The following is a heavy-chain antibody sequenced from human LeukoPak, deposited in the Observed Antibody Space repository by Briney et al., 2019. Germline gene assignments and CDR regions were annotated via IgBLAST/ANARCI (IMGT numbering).Heavy chain of an antibody. J-gene: IGHJ4*02. CDR3: IRGRTVITLFDY. CDR2: IKTDGTIT. D-gene: IGHD4-23*01. V-gene: IGHV3-74*01. Sequence: TGGSLRLSCAASGFTFSNYWMHWVRQAPGKGLVWVSRIKTDGTITGYADAVKGRFTISRDNAKNTVYLQMNNLRTEDTAVYYCIRGRTVITLFDYWGQGSLVTVSS. CDR1: GFTFSNYW.